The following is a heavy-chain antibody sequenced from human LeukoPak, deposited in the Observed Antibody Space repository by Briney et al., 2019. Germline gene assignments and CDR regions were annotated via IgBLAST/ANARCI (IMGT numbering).Heavy chain of an antibody. CDR2: ISYDGSNK. D-gene: IGHD3-10*01. CDR1: GFTFSSYG. V-gene: IGHV3-30*18. J-gene: IGHJ4*02. Sequence: GGSLRLSCAASGFTFSSYGMHWVRQAPAKGREWVAVISYDGSNKYYADSVKGRFTISRDNSKNTPYLQMNSLRAEDTAVYYCAKGTPITMVRGVSFDYWGQGTLVTVSS. CDR3: AKGTPITMVRGVSFDY.